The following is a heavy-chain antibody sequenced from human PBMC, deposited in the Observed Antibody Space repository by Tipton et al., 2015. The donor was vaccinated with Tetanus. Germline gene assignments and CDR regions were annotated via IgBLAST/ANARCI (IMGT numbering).Heavy chain of an antibody. J-gene: IGHJ5*02. CDR3: ASFGRYSYGSHNWFDP. D-gene: IGHD5-18*01. CDR2: FDPEDGET. CDR1: GYTLTELS. V-gene: IGHV1-24*01. Sequence: QLVQSGAEVKKPGASVKVSCKVSGYTLTELSMHWVRQAPGKGLEWMGGFDPEDGETIYAQKFQGRVTMTEDTSTDTAYMELSSLRSEDTAVYYCASFGRYSYGSHNWFDPWGQGTLVTVSS.